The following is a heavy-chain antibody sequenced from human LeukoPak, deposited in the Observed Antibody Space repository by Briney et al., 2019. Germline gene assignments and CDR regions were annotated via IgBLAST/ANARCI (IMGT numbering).Heavy chain of an antibody. J-gene: IGHJ4*02. Sequence: GGSLRLSCAASGFTFSSYEMNWVRQAPGKGLEWVSYISSSGSTIYYADSVKGRFIISRANAKNSLYLQMNSLRAEDTAVYYCARDPTYDSSGYGAQYYFDYWGQGTLVTVSS. CDR1: GFTFSSYE. D-gene: IGHD3-22*01. CDR2: ISSSGSTI. CDR3: ARDPTYDSSGYGAQYYFDY. V-gene: IGHV3-48*03.